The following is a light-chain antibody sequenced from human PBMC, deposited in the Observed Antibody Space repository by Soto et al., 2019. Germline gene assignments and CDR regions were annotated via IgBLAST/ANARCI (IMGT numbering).Light chain of an antibody. J-gene: IGKJ1*01. V-gene: IGKV1-39*01. CDR3: RQYYIFPWA. Sequence: DIQMTPSPSSLSASVGDRVTITCRASQSISSYFNWYQQRPGKAHNLLIYAASSLQGGVPSRFSGSGSGTDFALAIGCLQSEDFATYYCRQYYIFPWASGQGTTGEI. CDR2: AAS. CDR1: QSISSY.